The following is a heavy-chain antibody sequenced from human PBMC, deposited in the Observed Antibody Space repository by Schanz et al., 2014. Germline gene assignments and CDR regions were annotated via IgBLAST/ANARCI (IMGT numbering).Heavy chain of an antibody. CDR2: IGGSDGNT. Sequence: QVQLVQSGGEVKTPGASVKVSCKASGYTFTRSGISWVRQAPGQGLEWMGWIGGSDGNTNFAQKFQGRVTMTTDTSTSTVYMELRSLTSDDSAVYYCARDRDQWDGNYLDYWGQGTVVTVSS. CDR1: GYTFTRSG. CDR3: ARDRDQWDGNYLDY. V-gene: IGHV1-18*01. J-gene: IGHJ4*02. D-gene: IGHD1-26*01.